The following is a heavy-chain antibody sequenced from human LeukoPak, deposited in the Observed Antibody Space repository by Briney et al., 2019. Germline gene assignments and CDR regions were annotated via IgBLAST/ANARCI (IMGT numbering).Heavy chain of an antibody. CDR3: ARDSGSYYVSYYYYYMDV. CDR2: MNPNSGNT. Sequence: ASVKVSCKASGYTFTSYDINWVRQATGQGLEWMGWMNPNSGNTGYAQKFQGRVTMTRNTSISTAYMELSSLRSEDTAVYYCARDSGSYYVSYYYYYMDVWGKGTTVTVSS. V-gene: IGHV1-8*01. CDR1: GYTFTSYD. D-gene: IGHD1-26*01. J-gene: IGHJ6*03.